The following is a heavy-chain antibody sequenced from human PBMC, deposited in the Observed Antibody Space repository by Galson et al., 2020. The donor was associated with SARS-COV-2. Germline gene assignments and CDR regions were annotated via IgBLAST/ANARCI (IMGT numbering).Heavy chain of an antibody. CDR2: TYYRSKWYN. Sequence: SQTLSLTCAISGDSVSSDIVAWNWIRQSPSSGLKWLGRTYYRSKWYNGYATSVGSRIIINPDASRNQFSLQLNSVTPEDTAVYYCARNCGTGTTGCDYWGQGTLVTVSS. CDR1: GDSVSSDIVA. D-gene: IGHD1-1*01. V-gene: IGHV6-1*01. CDR3: ARNCGTGTTGCDY. J-gene: IGHJ4*02.